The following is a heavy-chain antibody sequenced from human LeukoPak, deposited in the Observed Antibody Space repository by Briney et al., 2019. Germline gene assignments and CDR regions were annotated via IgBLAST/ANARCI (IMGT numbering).Heavy chain of an antibody. D-gene: IGHD4-23*01. Sequence: PGRSLRLSCAASGFTFSSHAMHWVRQAPGKGLEWVAVISYDGSNKYYADSVKGRFTISRDNSKSTLYLQMNSLRAEDTAVYYCALRGGLEYWGQGTLVTVSS. V-gene: IGHV3-30*04. CDR1: GFTFSSHA. J-gene: IGHJ4*02. CDR2: ISYDGSNK. CDR3: ALRGGLEY.